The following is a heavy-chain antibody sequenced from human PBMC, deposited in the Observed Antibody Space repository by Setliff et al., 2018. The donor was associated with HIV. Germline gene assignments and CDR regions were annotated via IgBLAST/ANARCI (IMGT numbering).Heavy chain of an antibody. J-gene: IGHJ4*02. CDR3: AAWGPRYSYAPYFFDS. CDR2: INHSGST. D-gene: IGHD5-18*01. CDR1: NGSFSGYY. Sequence: SETLSLTCAVYNGSFSGYYWTWIRQPPGKGLEWSGEINHSGSTKYSPSLKSRVTISVDASRNQFSLRLSSVTAADTAVYYCAAWGPRYSYAPYFFDSWGQGTLVTVSS. V-gene: IGHV4-34*01.